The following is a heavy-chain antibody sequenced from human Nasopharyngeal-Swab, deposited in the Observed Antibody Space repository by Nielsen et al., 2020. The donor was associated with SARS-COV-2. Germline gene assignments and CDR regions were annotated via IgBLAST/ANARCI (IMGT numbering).Heavy chain of an antibody. CDR3: ARERGGDYGDY. D-gene: IGHD4-17*01. J-gene: IGHJ4*02. CDR1: GFTFSPYT. Sequence: GESLKISCATSGFTFSPYTITWVRQAPGKGLQWISYITSGNSVQYADSVRGRFTISRDNAKNSLYLQMNSLTAEDTAVYYCARERGGDYGDYWGQGTLVTVSS. V-gene: IGHV3-48*04. CDR2: ITSGNSV.